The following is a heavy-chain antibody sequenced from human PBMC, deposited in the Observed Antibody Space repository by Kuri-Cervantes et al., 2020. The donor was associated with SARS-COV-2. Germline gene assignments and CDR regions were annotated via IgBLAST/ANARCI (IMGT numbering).Heavy chain of an antibody. CDR2: ISSSSSYI. D-gene: IGHD3-9*01. J-gene: IGHJ4*02. Sequence: GGSLRLSCAASGLTISSYSMNWVRQAPGKGLEWVSSISSSSSYIYYADSVKGRFTISRDNAKNSLYLQMNSLRAEDTAVYYCVRDGDDWNFDYWGQGTLVTVSS. V-gene: IGHV3-21*01. CDR1: GLTISSYS. CDR3: VRDGDDWNFDY.